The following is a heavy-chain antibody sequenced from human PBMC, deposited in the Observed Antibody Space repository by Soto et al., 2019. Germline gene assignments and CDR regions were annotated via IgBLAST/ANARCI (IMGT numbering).Heavy chain of an antibody. J-gene: IGHJ4*02. Sequence: QVQLQESGPGLVKPSETLSLTCTVSGGSTSSYYWNWIRQPPGKGLDWIGYMFYSGSTIYNPSLKSRVTISIDTSKNQVSLKLRSVTAADSAVYYCARSTGYGDCYFDYWGQGILVTVSS. D-gene: IGHD4-17*01. CDR1: GGSTSSYY. V-gene: IGHV4-59*01. CDR2: MFYSGST. CDR3: ARSTGYGDCYFDY.